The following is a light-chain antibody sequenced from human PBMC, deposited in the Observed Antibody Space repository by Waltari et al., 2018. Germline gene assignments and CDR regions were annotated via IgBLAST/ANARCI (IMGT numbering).Light chain of an antibody. CDR2: GIS. Sequence: EIVLTQSPGTLSLSPGERVTLSCRVSQDVDNFLAWYQQKPGQAPRLLIYGISSRATGIPDRFSGSGSETDFTLTIRRLEPEDFAVYYCQQYGSSPATFGQGTRVEIK. J-gene: IGKJ2*01. CDR3: QQYGSSPAT. CDR1: QDVDNF. V-gene: IGKV3-20*01.